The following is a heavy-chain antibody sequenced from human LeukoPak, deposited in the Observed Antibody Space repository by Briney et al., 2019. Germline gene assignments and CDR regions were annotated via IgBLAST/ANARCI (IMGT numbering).Heavy chain of an antibody. CDR1: GFTFSSYG. CDR2: ISGSGGST. CDR3: AKNGDSERWLQPKFATH. J-gene: IGHJ4*02. Sequence: SGGSLRLSCAASGFTFSSYGMSWVRQAPGKGLEWVSAISGSGGSTYYADSVKGRFTISRDNSKNTLYLQMNSLRAEDTAVYYCAKNGDSERWLQPKFATHWGQGTLVTVSS. D-gene: IGHD5-24*01. V-gene: IGHV3-23*01.